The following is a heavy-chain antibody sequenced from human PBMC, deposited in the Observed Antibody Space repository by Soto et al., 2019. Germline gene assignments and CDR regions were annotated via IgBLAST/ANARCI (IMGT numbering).Heavy chain of an antibody. CDR3: AHTIRPVDIDWFDP. D-gene: IGHD2-15*01. Sequence: QITLRESGPTLVKPTQTLTLTCTFSGFSLSTSGEGVGWIRQPPGKALECLALIYWDDDERYNPSLKSRLTINKXTXINQLVLTMTHMDPVDTDTYYCAHTIRPVDIDWFDPWGQGTLVTVSS. CDR1: GFSLSTSGEG. CDR2: IYWDDDE. V-gene: IGHV2-5*02. J-gene: IGHJ5*02.